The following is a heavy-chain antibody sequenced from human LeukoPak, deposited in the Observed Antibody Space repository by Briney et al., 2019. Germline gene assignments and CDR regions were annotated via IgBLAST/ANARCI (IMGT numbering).Heavy chain of an antibody. J-gene: IGHJ6*04. CDR3: AGGIAMVRGGDV. D-gene: IGHD3-10*01. CDR1: GFTFSNYA. Sequence: SGGSLRLSCAASGFTFSNYAMSWVRQAPGKGLEWVANIKQDGSEKNCVDSVKGRFTISRDNAKNSLYLQMNSLRVEDTAVYYCAGGIAMVRGGDVWGKGTTVTVSS. CDR2: IKQDGSEK. V-gene: IGHV3-7*01.